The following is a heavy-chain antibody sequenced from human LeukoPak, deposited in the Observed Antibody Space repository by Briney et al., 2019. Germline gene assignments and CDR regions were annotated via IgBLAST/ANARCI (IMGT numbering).Heavy chain of an antibody. CDR2: ISSSSSTI. V-gene: IGHV3-48*04. CDR1: GFTFSSYS. D-gene: IGHD3-9*01. Sequence: GGSLRLSCAASGFTFSSYSMNWVRQAPGKGLEWVSYISSSSSTIYYADSVKGRFTISRDNAKNSLYLQMNSLRAEDTAVYYCARAYDILTYYHYMDVWGKGTTVTVSS. CDR3: ARAYDILTYYHYMDV. J-gene: IGHJ6*03.